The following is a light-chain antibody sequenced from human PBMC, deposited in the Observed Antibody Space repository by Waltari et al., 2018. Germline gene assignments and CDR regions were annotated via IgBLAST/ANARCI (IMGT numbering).Light chain of an antibody. V-gene: IGLV1-44*01. CDR1: DSNIGSNT. Sequence: QSVLTQPPSSSGAPGQRVSISCSGSDSNIGSNTVNWYPQLPGTTPKLLIFTTDQLPSGVKDRCYGSTSGTAGSLASRGLQSEEEEEYDCAVWDDRLNGPLFGGGTKLTVL. CDR3: AVWDDRLNGPL. CDR2: TTD. J-gene: IGLJ2*01.